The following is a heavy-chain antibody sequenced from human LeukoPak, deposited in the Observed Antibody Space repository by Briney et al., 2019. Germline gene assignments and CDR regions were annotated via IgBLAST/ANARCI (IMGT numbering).Heavy chain of an antibody. CDR2: MYHSGRS. CDR3: ARGGSGATGWFDP. J-gene: IGHJ5*02. CDR1: GYSISSGFY. D-gene: IGHD1-26*01. Sequence: SETLSLTCSVSGYSISSGFYWGWIRPPPGKGLEYIGSMYHSGRSHNNPSLKGRVFISIDTSKNQFSLQLNSVTAADTAVYYCARGGSGATGWFDPWGRGTLVTVSS. V-gene: IGHV4-38-2*02.